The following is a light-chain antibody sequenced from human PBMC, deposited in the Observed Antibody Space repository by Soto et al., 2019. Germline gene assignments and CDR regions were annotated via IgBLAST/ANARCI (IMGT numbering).Light chain of an antibody. CDR1: QSVSSK. V-gene: IGKV3-15*01. J-gene: IGKJ1*01. CDR3: QQYSRSPRT. Sequence: EIVLTQSPDTLSLSPGERATLSCRASQSVSSKLAWYQHKPGQAPRLLIYGASTRATGIPARFSGSGSGTEFTLTISSLQSEDFALYYCQQYSRSPRTFGQGTKVDIK. CDR2: GAS.